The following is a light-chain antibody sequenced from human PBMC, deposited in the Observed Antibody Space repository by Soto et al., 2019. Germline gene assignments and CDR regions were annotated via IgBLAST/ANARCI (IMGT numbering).Light chain of an antibody. J-gene: IGLJ2*01. CDR1: NIGDKA. V-gene: IGLV3-21*04. Sequence: SYVLTQRPSVSVAPEKTASITCGGDNIGDKAVHWFQQRPGQAPLLVIYYDFERPSGIPDRFSGSNSGNTATLTISRVEAGDEADYFCQVWDTTLAQPIFGGGTKLTVL. CDR3: QVWDTTLAQPI. CDR2: YDF.